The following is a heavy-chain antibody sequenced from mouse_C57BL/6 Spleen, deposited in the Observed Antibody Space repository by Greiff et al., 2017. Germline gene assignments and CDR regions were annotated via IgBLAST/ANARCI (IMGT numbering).Heavy chain of an antibody. Sequence: QVQLQQSGPELVKPGASVKISCKASGYAFSSSWMNWVKQRPGKGLEWIGRIYPGDGDTNYNGKFKGKATLTADKSSSTAYMQLSSLTSEDSAVYFCASGDYASDYFDYWGQGTTLTLSS. D-gene: IGHD1-1*01. V-gene: IGHV1-82*01. CDR3: ASGDYASDYFDY. CDR1: GYAFSSSW. J-gene: IGHJ2*01. CDR2: IYPGDGDT.